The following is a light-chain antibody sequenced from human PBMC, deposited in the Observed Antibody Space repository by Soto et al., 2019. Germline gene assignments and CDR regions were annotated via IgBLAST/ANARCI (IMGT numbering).Light chain of an antibody. J-gene: IGKJ4*01. Sequence: EIEMTQSPATLSVSPGERATLSCRASQSVGSNLAWYQHKPGQAPRLLIYGASTRATGVPARFSGSGSGTEFTLTISSLQSEDFAVYYCQQRTGSFGGGTKVEI. CDR3: QQRTGS. V-gene: IGKV3-15*01. CDR2: GAS. CDR1: QSVGSN.